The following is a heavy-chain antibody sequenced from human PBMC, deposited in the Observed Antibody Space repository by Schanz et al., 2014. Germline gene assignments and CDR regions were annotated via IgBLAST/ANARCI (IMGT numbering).Heavy chain of an antibody. D-gene: IGHD6-13*01. CDR2: INTSGGSR. Sequence: EVQLVESGGGLVQPGGSLRLSCAASRFTFSDYWMSWVRQAPGKGLEWVSGINTSGGSRYYAESVKGRFTISRDNSKNLVVLQMNSLRVDDTAVYYCTKEDATALWYFEHWGQGTLVTVSS. CDR1: RFTFSDYW. CDR3: TKEDATALWYFEH. J-gene: IGHJ4*02. V-gene: IGHV3-23*04.